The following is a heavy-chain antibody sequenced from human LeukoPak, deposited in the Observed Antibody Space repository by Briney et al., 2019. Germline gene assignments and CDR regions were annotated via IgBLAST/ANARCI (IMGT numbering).Heavy chain of an antibody. CDR2: IYYSGST. CDR3: AWIGYCSSTSCLFDY. J-gene: IGHJ4*02. Sequence: SETLSLTCTVSGGSISSSSYYWGWIRQPPGKGLEWIGSIYYSGSTYYNPSLKSRVTISVDTSKNQFSLKLSSVTAADTAVYYCAWIGYCSSTSCLFDYWGKGTLVTVSS. V-gene: IGHV4-39*01. D-gene: IGHD2-2*01. CDR1: GGSISSSSYY.